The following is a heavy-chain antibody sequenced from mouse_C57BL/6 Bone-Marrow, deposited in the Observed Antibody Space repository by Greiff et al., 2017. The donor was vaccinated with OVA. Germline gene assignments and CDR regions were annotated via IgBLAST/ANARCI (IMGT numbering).Heavy chain of an antibody. Sequence: QVQLQQSGAELVRPGTSVKVSCKASGYAFTNYSIEWVKQRPGQGLEWIGVINPGSGGTNYNEKFKGKATLTADKSSSTAYMQLSSLTSEDSAVYFCARGGPYYGSSSWFAYWGQGTLVTVSA. CDR1: GYAFTNYS. D-gene: IGHD1-1*01. J-gene: IGHJ3*01. V-gene: IGHV1-54*01. CDR3: ARGGPYYGSSSWFAY. CDR2: INPGSGGT.